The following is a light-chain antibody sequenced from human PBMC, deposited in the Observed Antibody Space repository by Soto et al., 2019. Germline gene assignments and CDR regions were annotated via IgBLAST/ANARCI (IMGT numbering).Light chain of an antibody. CDR2: EVR. J-gene: IGLJ1*01. V-gene: IGLV2-14*01. CDR3: SSYTSSSTPIV. CDR1: SSDVGGYNY. Sequence: QSALPQPSSVSVSPGQSVTIACTGTSSDVGGYNYVSWYQQHPGKAPKLMIYEVRNRPSGVSNRFSGSKSGNTASLTISGLQAEDEADYSCSSYTSSSTPIVFGTGTKGTGL.